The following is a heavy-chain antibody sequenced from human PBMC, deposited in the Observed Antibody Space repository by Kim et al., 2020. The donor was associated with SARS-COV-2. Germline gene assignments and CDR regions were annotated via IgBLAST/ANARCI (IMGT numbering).Heavy chain of an antibody. CDR1: GFTFSSYS. CDR3: AREHYYDSSGYYEGDYFDY. CDR2: ISSSSSYI. Sequence: GGSLRLSCAASGFTFSSYSMNWVRQAPGKGLEWVSSISSSSSYIYYADSVKGRFTISRDNAKNSLYLQMNSLRAEDTAVYYCAREHYYDSSGYYEGDYFDYWGQGTLVTVSS. J-gene: IGHJ4*02. D-gene: IGHD3-22*01. V-gene: IGHV3-21*01.